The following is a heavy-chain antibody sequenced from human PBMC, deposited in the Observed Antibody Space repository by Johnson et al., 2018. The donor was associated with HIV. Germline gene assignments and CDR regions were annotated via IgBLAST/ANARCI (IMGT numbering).Heavy chain of an antibody. J-gene: IGHJ3*01. V-gene: IGHV3-30*04. D-gene: IGHD6-13*01. CDR3: AREGGIAAAGTDAFDV. CDR2: ISYDGSDK. CDR1: GFTFSSYA. Sequence: QVQLVESGGGVVQPGRSLRLSCAASGFTFSSYAMHWVRQAPAKGLEWVAVISYDGSDKYYADSVKGRFTISRDNSKNSLYLQMNSLRAEDTAVYYCAREGGIAAAGTDAFDVWGQGTMVTVSS.